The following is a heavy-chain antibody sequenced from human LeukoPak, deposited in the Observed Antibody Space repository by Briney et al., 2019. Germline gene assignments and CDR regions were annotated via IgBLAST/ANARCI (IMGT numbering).Heavy chain of an antibody. V-gene: IGHV4-59*11. Sequence: SETLSLTCTVSGGSLRSHYWSWIRQPPGKGLEWIGYVYYSGTINYKSSLKSRVTISLDTSKDQFSLKLRSVTAADTAVYYCAREVRKSSSWSNYYYGMDVWGQGTTVTVSS. CDR2: VYYSGTI. CDR1: GGSLRSHY. D-gene: IGHD6-13*01. J-gene: IGHJ6*02. CDR3: AREVRKSSSWSNYYYGMDV.